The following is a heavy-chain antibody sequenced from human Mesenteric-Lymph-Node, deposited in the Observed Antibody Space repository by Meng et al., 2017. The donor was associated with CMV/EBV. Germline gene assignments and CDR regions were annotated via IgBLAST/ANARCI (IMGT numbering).Heavy chain of an antibody. D-gene: IGHD5-18*01. CDR3: ARGGYSGCVDY. CDR1: GYSISSGYY. V-gene: IGHV4-38-2*02. CDR2: IYHSGST. J-gene: IGHJ4*02. Sequence: SETLSLTCTVSGYSISSGYYWGWIRQPPGKGLEWIGSIYHSGSTNYNPSLKSRVTISVDTSKNQFSLKLSSVTAADTAVYYCARGGYSGCVDYWGQGTLVTVSS.